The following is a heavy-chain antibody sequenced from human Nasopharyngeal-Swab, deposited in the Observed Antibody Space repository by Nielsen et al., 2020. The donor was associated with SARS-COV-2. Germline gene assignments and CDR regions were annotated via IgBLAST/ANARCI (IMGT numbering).Heavy chain of an antibody. CDR3: ARHFQDVTIFGVVIPGDYMDV. Sequence: WIRQPPGKGLEWIGSIYYSGSTYYNPSLKSRVTISVDTSKNQFSLKLSSVTAADTAVHYCARHFQDVTIFGVVIPGDYMDVWGKGTTVTVSS. J-gene: IGHJ6*03. D-gene: IGHD3-3*01. V-gene: IGHV4-39*01. CDR2: IYYSGST.